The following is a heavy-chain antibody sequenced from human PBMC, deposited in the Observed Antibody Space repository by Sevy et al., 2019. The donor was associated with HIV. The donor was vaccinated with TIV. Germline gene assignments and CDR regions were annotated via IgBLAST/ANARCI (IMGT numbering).Heavy chain of an antibody. D-gene: IGHD3-22*01. J-gene: IGHJ6*03. V-gene: IGHV3-23*01. Sequence: GGSLRLSCAVSGFSFDSYGMTWVRQAPGRGLEWVSGISGSGTRTYYADSVKGRFGITRDNSKTRLNLQRNSLRTEDTAIYYCGKGGGGHYDPDEIGYYFYYYNMDVWGKGTTVTVSS. CDR2: ISGSGTRT. CDR3: GKGGGGHYDPDEIGYYFYYYNMDV. CDR1: GFSFDSYG.